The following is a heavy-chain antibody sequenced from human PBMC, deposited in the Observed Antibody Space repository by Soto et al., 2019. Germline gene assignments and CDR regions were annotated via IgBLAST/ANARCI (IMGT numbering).Heavy chain of an antibody. V-gene: IGHV3-53*01. Sequence: EVQLVESGGGLIQPGGSLRLSCAASGFTVSSDYMSWVRQAPGKGLEWVSVIYGGGSTYYADSVKGRFTISRDNSKNTLYLQMNSLRVEDTAVYYCARASRGGDYGDYWGQGTLVTASS. J-gene: IGHJ4*02. CDR3: ARASRGGDYGDY. CDR2: IYGGGST. CDR1: GFTVSSDY. D-gene: IGHD2-21*01.